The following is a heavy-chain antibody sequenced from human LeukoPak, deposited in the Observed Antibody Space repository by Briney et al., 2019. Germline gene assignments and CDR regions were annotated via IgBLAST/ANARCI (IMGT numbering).Heavy chain of an antibody. CDR1: GFTFSSYW. D-gene: IGHD6-13*01. CDR3: ARISGAAAQHFDY. V-gene: IGHV3-74*01. CDR2: INSDGSST. J-gene: IGHJ4*02. Sequence: GGSLRLSCAASGFTFSSYWMHWVRQAPGKGLMWVSRINSDGSSTSYADSVKGRFTISRDNAKNTLYLQMHSLRGEDTAVYYCARISGAAAQHFDYWGQGTVVTVSS.